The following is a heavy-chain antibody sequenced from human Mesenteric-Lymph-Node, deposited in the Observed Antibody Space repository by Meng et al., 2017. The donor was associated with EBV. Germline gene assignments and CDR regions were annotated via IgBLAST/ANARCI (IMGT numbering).Heavy chain of an antibody. Sequence: QVDRVSAGAEGKKPGASGKVYCKASGYTFTSYNINWVRQATGQGLEWMGWMNPNSGNTGYAQKFQGRVTMTRNTSISTAYMELSSLRSEDTAVYYCARSAGGDYSFDPWGQGTLVTVSS. CDR1: GYTFTSYN. CDR3: ARSAGGDYSFDP. CDR2: MNPNSGNT. D-gene: IGHD4-17*01. V-gene: IGHV1-8*01. J-gene: IGHJ5*02.